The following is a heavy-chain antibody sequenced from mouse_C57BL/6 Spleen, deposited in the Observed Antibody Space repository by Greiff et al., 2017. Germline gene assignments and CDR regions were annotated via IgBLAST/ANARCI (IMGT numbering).Heavy chain of an antibody. CDR1: GYSITSGYY. Sequence: EVKLQESGPGLVKPSQSLSLTCSVTGYSITSGYYWNWIRQFPGNKLEWMGYISYDGSNNYNPSLKNRISITRDTSKNQFFLKLNSVTTEDTATYYCARADYGSSYVDWYFDVWGTGTTVTVSS. V-gene: IGHV3-6*01. D-gene: IGHD1-1*01. CDR3: ARADYGSSYVDWYFDV. J-gene: IGHJ1*03. CDR2: ISYDGSN.